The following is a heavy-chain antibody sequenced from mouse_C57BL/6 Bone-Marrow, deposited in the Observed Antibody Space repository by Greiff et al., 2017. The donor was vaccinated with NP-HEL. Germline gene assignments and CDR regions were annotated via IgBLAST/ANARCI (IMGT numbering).Heavy chain of an antibody. CDR2: IRSKSNNYAT. V-gene: IGHV10-1*01. D-gene: IGHD2-5*01. CDR1: GFSFNTYA. CDR3: VRHAHSNRAMDY. J-gene: IGHJ4*01. Sequence: DVKLVESGGGLVQPKGSLKLSCAASGFSFNTYAMNWVRQAPGKGLEWVARIRSKSNNYATYYADSVKDRFTISRDDSESMLYLQMNNLKTEDTAMYYCVRHAHSNRAMDYWGQGTSVTVSS.